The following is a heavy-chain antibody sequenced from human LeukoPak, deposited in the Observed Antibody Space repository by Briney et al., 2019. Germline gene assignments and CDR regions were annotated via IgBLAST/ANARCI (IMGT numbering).Heavy chain of an antibody. Sequence: ASVKVSCKASVYTFTSYGISWVRQAPGQGLEWMGWISAHNGNTNYAQMHEGRVTSTTDTSTSTAYMELRSLRADETAVYYCAREVVGSYYYFDYWGQGTLVTVSS. CDR1: VYTFTSYG. CDR2: ISAHNGNT. CDR3: AREVVGSYYYFDY. D-gene: IGHD1-26*01. V-gene: IGHV1-18*01. J-gene: IGHJ4*02.